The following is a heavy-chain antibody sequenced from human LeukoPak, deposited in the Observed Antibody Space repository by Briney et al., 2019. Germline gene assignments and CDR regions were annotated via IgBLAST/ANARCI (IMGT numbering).Heavy chain of an antibody. Sequence: SETLSLTCAVYGGSFSGYYWSWIRQPPGKGLEWIGEINHSGSTNYNPSLKSRVTISVDTSKNQFSLKPSSVTAADTAVYYCAREQYYYDSSGYYYWGQGTLVTVSS. D-gene: IGHD3-22*01. CDR3: AREQYYYDSSGYYY. V-gene: IGHV4-34*01. CDR1: GGSFSGYY. CDR2: INHSGST. J-gene: IGHJ4*02.